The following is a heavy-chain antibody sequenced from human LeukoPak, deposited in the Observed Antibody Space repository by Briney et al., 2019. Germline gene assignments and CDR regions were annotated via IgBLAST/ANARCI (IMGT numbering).Heavy chain of an antibody. D-gene: IGHD1-1*01. CDR1: GGSISSYY. CDR2: IYYSGST. CDR3: ARDLGFNRNWSYYFDY. V-gene: IGHV4-59*01. Sequence: SETLSLTCTVSGGSISSYYWSWIRQPPGKGLEWIGYIYYSGSTNYNPSLKSRVTISVDTSKNQFSLKLSSVTAADTAVYYCARDLGFNRNWSYYFDYWGQGTLVTVSS. J-gene: IGHJ4*02.